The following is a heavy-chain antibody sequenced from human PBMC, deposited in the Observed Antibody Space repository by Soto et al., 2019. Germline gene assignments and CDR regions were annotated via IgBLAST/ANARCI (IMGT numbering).Heavy chain of an antibody. D-gene: IGHD2-21*01. CDR2: ISYDGSNE. CDR3: ARDVVGYGGGFDY. CDR1: GFIFSSYN. Sequence: QVQLVESGGGVVQPGRSLRLSCAASGFIFSSYNMHWVRQAPGKGREWVAVISYDGSNEYYADSVKGRFTISRDNSKNTQYLQMNSLRNEDTAVYYCARDVVGYGGGFDYWGQGTLVTVSS. J-gene: IGHJ4*02. V-gene: IGHV3-30-3*01.